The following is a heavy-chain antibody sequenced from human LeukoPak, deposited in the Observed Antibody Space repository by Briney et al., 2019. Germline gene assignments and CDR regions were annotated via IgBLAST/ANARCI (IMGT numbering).Heavy chain of an antibody. CDR2: ISSSSYT. J-gene: IGHJ4*02. V-gene: IGHV3-11*06. CDR1: GFTFSDYY. D-gene: IGHD2-15*01. Sequence: PGGSLRLSCAASGFTFSDYYMSWIHQAPGKGLEWASYISSSSYTNYPDSVKGRFTISRDNAKDTLYLQMNSLRAEDTAVYYCARDGSLPDYWGQGTLVTVSS. CDR3: ARDGSLPDY.